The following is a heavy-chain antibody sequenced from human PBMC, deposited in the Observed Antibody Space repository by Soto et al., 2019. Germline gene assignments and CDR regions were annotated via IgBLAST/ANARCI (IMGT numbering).Heavy chain of an antibody. V-gene: IGHV3-23*01. CDR1: GFTFSSYA. D-gene: IGHD1-1*01. J-gene: IGHJ6*02. CDR2: ISGSGGST. Sequence: GGSLRLSCAASGFTFSSYAMSWVRQAPGKGLEWVSAISGSGGSTYYADSVKGRFTISRDNSKNTLYLQMKSLRAEDTAVYYCAKNPTPTGTNYYYGMDVWGQGTTVTVSS. CDR3: AKNPTPTGTNYYYGMDV.